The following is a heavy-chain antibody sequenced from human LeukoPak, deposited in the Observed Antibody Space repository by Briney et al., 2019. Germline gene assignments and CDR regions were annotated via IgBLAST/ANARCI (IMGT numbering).Heavy chain of an antibody. Sequence: GGSLRLSCSASGFTFSSYAMHWVRQAPGKGLEYVSAISSNGGSTYYADSVKGRFTISRDNSKNTLYLQMSSLRAEDTAAYYCAKGTGVWHPLGYWGQGTLVTVSS. CDR2: ISSNGGST. V-gene: IGHV3-64D*06. CDR3: AKGTGVWHPLGY. J-gene: IGHJ4*02. D-gene: IGHD3-16*01. CDR1: GFTFSSYA.